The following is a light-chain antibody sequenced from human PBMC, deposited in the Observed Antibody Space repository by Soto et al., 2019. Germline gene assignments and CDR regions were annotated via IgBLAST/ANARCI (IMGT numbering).Light chain of an antibody. CDR2: GAS. CDR3: QQYGSSPPWT. J-gene: IGKJ1*01. V-gene: IGKV3-20*01. Sequence: EIVLTQSPGTLSLSPGERATLSCRASHSVSSSYLAWYQQKPGQAPRLLIYGASSRATGIPVRFSGSGSGTDFTLSISRLEPEDVAVYYCQQYGSSPPWTFGQGTKVEIK. CDR1: HSVSSSY.